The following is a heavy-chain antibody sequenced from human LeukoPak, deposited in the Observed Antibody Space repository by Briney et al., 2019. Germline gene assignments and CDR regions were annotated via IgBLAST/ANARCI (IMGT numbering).Heavy chain of an antibody. CDR1: GFTFRNYV. Sequence: GGSLRLSCAASGFTFRNYVISSVRQAPGKGLEWVPAISVSSDTIYYADYVKGRFTISRENSKTTLYLQMTSMRAEETAVYYCAKALGYSASDAKSRTFDSWGQGTLVTVSS. V-gene: IGHV3-23*01. J-gene: IGHJ4*02. D-gene: IGHD5-12*01. CDR2: ISVSSDTI. CDR3: AKALGYSASDAKSRTFDS.